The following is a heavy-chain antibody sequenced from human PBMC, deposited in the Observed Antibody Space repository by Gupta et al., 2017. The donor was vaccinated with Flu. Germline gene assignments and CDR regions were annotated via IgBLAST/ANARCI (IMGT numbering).Heavy chain of an antibody. CDR3: ARRDIGVVVAGLDV. V-gene: IGHV3-23*01. CDR2: ITTSGDGP. Sequence: RQAPGKGLELVSIITTSGDGPYYADSVRGRFTISRDNSKNTLYLQMNSLRAEDTAVYFCARRDIGVVVAGLDVWGQGTTVTVSS. D-gene: IGHD2-15*01. J-gene: IGHJ6*02.